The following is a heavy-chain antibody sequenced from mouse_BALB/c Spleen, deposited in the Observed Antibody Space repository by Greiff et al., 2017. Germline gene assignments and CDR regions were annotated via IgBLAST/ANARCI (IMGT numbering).Heavy chain of an antibody. CDR2: IWAGGST. V-gene: IGHV2-9*02. CDR1: GFSLTSYG. J-gene: IGHJ3*01. CDR3: ARVGPFAY. Sequence: VQLQESGPGLVAPSQSLSITCTVSGFSLTSYGVHWVRQPPGKGLEWLGVIWAGGSTNYNSALMSRLSISKDNSKSQVFLKMNSLHTDDTAMYYCARVGPFAYWGQGTLVTVSA.